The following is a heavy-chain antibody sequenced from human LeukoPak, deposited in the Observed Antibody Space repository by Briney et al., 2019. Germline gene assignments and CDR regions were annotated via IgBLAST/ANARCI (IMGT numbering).Heavy chain of an antibody. CDR2: IKQDGSEK. D-gene: IGHD3-22*01. Sequence: PGGSLRLSCAASGFTFTSYGMSWVRQAPGKGLEWVANIKQDGSEKYYVDSVKGRFTISRDNAKNSLFLQMNRLRAEDTAVYYCARGSMIVVFGWSANDAFDIWGQGTMVTVSS. CDR3: ARGSMIVVFGWSANDAFDI. V-gene: IGHV3-7*01. CDR1: GFTFTSYG. J-gene: IGHJ3*02.